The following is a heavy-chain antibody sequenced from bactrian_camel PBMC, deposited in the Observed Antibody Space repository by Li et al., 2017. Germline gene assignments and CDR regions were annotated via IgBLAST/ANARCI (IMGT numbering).Heavy chain of an antibody. Sequence: VQLVESGGGLVQPGGSLRLSCATSGFRFNHTAMSWARQAPGKELEWVSGINSGGGSTYYLDSVKGRFTISRDNNKNTLYLQLNSLKTEDTAIYYCTTHFSQNGARYDGTWPRGEGTQVTVS. D-gene: IGHD6*01. J-gene: IGHJ4*01. CDR1: GFRFNHTA. CDR2: INSGGGST. V-gene: IGHV3S31*01.